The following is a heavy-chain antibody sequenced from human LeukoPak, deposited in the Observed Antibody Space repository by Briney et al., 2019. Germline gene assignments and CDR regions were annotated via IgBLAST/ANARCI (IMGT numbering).Heavy chain of an antibody. CDR3: ARVDYYGSGSYNIDY. D-gene: IGHD3-10*01. CDR1: GYIFTSYG. CDR2: ISAYNGNT. J-gene: IGHJ4*02. Sequence: AASVKVSCKASGYIFTSYGISWVRQAPGQGLEWMGWISAYNGNTNYAQKLQGRVTMTTDTSTSTAYMEVRSLRSDDTAVYYCARVDYYGSGSYNIDYWGQGTLVTVSS. V-gene: IGHV1-18*01.